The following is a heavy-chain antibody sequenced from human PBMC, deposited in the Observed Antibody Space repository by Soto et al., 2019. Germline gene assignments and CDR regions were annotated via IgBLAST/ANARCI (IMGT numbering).Heavy chain of an antibody. CDR1: GGTFSSYA. CDR3: ASDRIAVAGTCWFDP. CDR2: IIPIFGTA. Sequence: SVKVSCKASGGTFSSYAISWVRQAPGQGLEWTGGIIPIFGTANYAQKFQGRVTITADESTSTAYMELSSLRSEDTAVYYCASDRIAVAGTCWFDPWGQGTLVTVYS. J-gene: IGHJ5*02. D-gene: IGHD6-19*01. V-gene: IGHV1-69*13.